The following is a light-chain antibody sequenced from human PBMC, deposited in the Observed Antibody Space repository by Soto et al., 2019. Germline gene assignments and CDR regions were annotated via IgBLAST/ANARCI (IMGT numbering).Light chain of an antibody. V-gene: IGKV1-17*01. CDR2: AAS. Sequence: DIPMTQSPSSLPASVGDRVTSTCRVSQSSRYDLDWYQQKPAKVTERLIYAASSLLSRVPSRFSGSRSGTELTLTFSSLQAGDFATYYCLDYSTYPWTFGQGTNVDI. CDR1: QSSRYD. CDR3: LDYSTYPWT. J-gene: IGKJ1*01.